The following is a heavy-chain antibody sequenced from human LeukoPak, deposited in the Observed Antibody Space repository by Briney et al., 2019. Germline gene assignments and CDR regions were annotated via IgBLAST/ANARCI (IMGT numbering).Heavy chain of an antibody. CDR2: INHSGST. Sequence: SETLSLTCAVYGGSFSGYYWGWIRQPPGKGLEWIGEINHSGSTNYNPSLKSRVTISVDTSKNQFSLKLSSVTAADTAVYYCARAFWSGYYFDYWGQGTLVTVSS. CDR3: ARAFWSGYYFDY. D-gene: IGHD3-3*01. J-gene: IGHJ4*02. CDR1: GGSFSGYY. V-gene: IGHV4-34*01.